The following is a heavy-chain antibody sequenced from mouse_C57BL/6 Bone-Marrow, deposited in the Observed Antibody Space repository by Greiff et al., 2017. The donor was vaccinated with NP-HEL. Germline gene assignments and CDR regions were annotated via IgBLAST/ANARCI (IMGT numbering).Heavy chain of an antibody. J-gene: IGHJ4*01. CDR3: ARYDYVPYYAMDY. D-gene: IGHD2-4*01. CDR1: GYAFSSSW. Sequence: VQLQQSGPELVKPGASVKISCKASGYAFSSSWLNWVKQRPGKGLERIGRIYPGDGDPNSNGKVKGKATLTAYKSSSTAYMQLSSLTSEDSAVYFCARYDYVPYYAMDYWGQGTSVTVSS. CDR2: IYPGDGDP. V-gene: IGHV1-82*01.